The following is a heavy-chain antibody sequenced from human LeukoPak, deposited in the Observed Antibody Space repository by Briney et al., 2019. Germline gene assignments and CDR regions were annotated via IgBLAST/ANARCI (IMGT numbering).Heavy chain of an antibody. J-gene: IGHJ2*01. D-gene: IGHD6-13*01. CDR2: INDRGST. V-gene: IGHV4-34*01. Sequence: PSETLSLTCAVYGGSFSGYYWSWIRQPPGKGLEWIGEINDRGSTNFNPSLKSRVTISVDTSKKQISLKVNSVTAADTAIYYCARDGEKAAADWNFDIWGRGTLVTVSS. CDR3: ARDGEKAAADWNFDI. CDR1: GGSFSGYY.